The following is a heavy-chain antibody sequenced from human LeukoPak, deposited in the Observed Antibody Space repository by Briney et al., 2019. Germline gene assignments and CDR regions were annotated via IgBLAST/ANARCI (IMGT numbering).Heavy chain of an antibody. CDR1: GGSISSHY. D-gene: IGHD4-17*01. CDR3: ARAPTVTNHYYSWFDP. Sequence: PSETLPLTCTVSGGSISSHYWSWIRQPPGKGLEWIGSMLYSGTAYYNPSLKSRVTISVDTSKNQFSLKLRSVTAADTAVYYCARAPTVTNHYYSWFDPWGQGTLVTVSS. V-gene: IGHV4-59*11. J-gene: IGHJ5*02. CDR2: MLYSGTA.